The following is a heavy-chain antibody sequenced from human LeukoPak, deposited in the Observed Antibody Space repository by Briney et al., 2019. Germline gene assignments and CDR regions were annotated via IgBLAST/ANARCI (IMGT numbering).Heavy chain of an antibody. CDR1: GDSISSYY. CDR2: IYYSGST. J-gene: IGHJ3*02. CDR3: ARGGGAVTTPDAFDI. D-gene: IGHD4-17*01. V-gene: IGHV4-59*01. Sequence: SETLSLTCTVSGDSISSYYWSWIRQPPGKGLEWIGYIYYSGSTNYNPSLKSRVTISVDTSKNQFSLKLSSVTAADTAVYYCARGGGAVTTPDAFDIWGQGTVVIVSS.